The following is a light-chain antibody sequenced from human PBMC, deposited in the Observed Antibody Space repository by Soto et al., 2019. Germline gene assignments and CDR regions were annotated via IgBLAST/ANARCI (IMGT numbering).Light chain of an antibody. Sequence: QSALTQPPSASGSPGQSVAISCTGTSSDVGGYNYVSWYQQHPGKAPKLMIYEVNKRPSGVPDRFSGSKSGNTASLTASGLQAEDEADYYCSSYAGSSNVFGTGTKLTV. CDR2: EVN. CDR3: SSYAGSSNV. V-gene: IGLV2-8*01. CDR1: SSDVGGYNY. J-gene: IGLJ1*01.